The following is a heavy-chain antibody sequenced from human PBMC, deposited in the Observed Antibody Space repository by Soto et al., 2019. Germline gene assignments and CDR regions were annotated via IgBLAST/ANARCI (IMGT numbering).Heavy chain of an antibody. CDR3: ARGVFVTIFGVVIASPYFDY. D-gene: IGHD3-3*01. V-gene: IGHV6-1*01. Sequence: QTLSLTCAVSGDSVSSNSAAWNVIRQSPSRGLEWLGRTYYRSKWYNDYAVSVKSRITINPDTSKNQFSLQLNSVTPEDTAVYYCARGVFVTIFGVVIASPYFDYWGQGTLVTVSS. CDR2: TYYRSKWYN. J-gene: IGHJ4*02. CDR1: GDSVSSNSAA.